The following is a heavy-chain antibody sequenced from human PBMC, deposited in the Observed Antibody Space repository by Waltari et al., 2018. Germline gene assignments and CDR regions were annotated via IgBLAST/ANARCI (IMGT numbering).Heavy chain of an antibody. CDR1: GAAIIGCAYY. CDR2: IYYSGST. Sequence: QLRLPESCQGLVKPSESLSLTCTVSGAAIIGCAYYWDCILQSTGKGLEWIGSIYYSGSTHYNPTLESRVTISGDTSKNQFSPKVSSVTAADTAVYYCARHWKRSGYRFDPWGQGTLVTVSS. J-gene: IGHJ5*02. V-gene: IGHV4-39*01. D-gene: IGHD5-12*01. CDR3: ARHWKRSGYRFDP.